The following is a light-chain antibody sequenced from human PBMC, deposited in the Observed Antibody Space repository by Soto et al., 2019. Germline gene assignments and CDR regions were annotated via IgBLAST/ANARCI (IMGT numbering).Light chain of an antibody. CDR3: ATWDNSLNGVYV. J-gene: IGLJ1*01. Sequence: QSVLTQPPSASGTPGQGVTISCSGSTSNIGSNYVYWYQQLPGTAPKLLIYRNNQRPSGVPDRFSGSKSGTSASLAISGLRSDDKADYCCATWDNSLNGVYVFGTGAKVTVL. V-gene: IGLV1-47*01. CDR1: TSNIGSNY. CDR2: RNN.